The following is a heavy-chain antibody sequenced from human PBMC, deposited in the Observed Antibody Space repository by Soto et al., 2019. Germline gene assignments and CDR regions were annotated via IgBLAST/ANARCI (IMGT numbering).Heavy chain of an antibody. CDR3: ARHAGILKEFDY. J-gene: IGHJ4*02. CDR2: IYYSGST. Sequence: PSETLSLTCTVSGGSISSYYWSWIRQPPGKGLEWIGYIYYSGSTNYNPSLKSRVTISVDTSKNQFSLKLSSVTAADTAVYYCARHAGILKEFDYWGQGTLVTSPQ. D-gene: IGHD6-13*01. V-gene: IGHV4-59*08. CDR1: GGSISSYY.